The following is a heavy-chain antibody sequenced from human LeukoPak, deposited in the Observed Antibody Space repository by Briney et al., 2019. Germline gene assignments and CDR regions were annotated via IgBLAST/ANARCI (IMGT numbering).Heavy chain of an antibody. CDR3: AEGTTDYDASDPLDF. V-gene: IGHV3-23*01. J-gene: IGHJ4*02. D-gene: IGHD3-16*01. Sequence: GGSLRLSCAASRFTFSSYAMTWVRQAPGKGLEWVSAITGSGDSAYYSDSVKGRFTISRDQSKSTVYLQMTSLRAEDTAVFYCAEGTTDYDASDPLDFWGQGTLVTVSS. CDR2: ITGSGDSA. CDR1: RFTFSSYA.